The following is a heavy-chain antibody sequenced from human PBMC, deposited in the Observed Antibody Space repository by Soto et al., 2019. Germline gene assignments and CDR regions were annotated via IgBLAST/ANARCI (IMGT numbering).Heavy chain of an antibody. CDR1: GGSISSGGYY. Sequence: SETLSLTCTVSGGSISSGGYYWSWIRQHPGKGLEWIGYIYYSGSTYYNPSLKSRVTISVDTSKNQFSLKLSSVTAADTAVYYCARIDILTGCVDYWGQGTLVTRLL. V-gene: IGHV4-31*03. D-gene: IGHD3-9*01. CDR2: IYYSGST. J-gene: IGHJ4*02. CDR3: ARIDILTGCVDY.